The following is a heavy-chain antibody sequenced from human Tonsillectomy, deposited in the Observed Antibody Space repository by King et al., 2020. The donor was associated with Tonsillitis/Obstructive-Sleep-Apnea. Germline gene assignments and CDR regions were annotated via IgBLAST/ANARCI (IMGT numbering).Heavy chain of an antibody. D-gene: IGHD3-3*01. CDR2: INSDGSST. Sequence: GQLVQSGGGLVQPGGSLRLSCAASGFTFSSYWMHWVRQAPGKGLVWVSRINSDGSSTSYADSVKGRFTISRDNANNTLYLQMNSLRAEDTAVYYCARDAQSGYGAYFDYWGQGTLVTVSS. CDR3: ARDAQSGYGAYFDY. J-gene: IGHJ4*02. CDR1: GFTFSSYW. V-gene: IGHV3-74*01.